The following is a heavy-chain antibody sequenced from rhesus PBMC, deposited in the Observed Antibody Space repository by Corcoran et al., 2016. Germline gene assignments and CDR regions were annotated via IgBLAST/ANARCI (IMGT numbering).Heavy chain of an antibody. CDR3: ARDSGCTGSGCHDAFDF. D-gene: IGHD2-21*01. Sequence: QLQLQESGPEVVKPSETLSLTCAVSGGSISSGYDWSWIRQPPGKGLEWIGYIYGTSGSTNYNPSLKNRVPNSKVASKNQFSLKLSSVTAADTAVYYCARDSGCTGSGCHDAFDFWGQGLRVTVSS. CDR1: GGSISSGYD. J-gene: IGHJ3*01. V-gene: IGHV4-76*01. CDR2: IYGTSGST.